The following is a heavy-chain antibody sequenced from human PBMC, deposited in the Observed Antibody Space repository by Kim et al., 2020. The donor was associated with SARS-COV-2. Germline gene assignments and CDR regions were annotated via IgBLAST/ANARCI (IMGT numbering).Heavy chain of an antibody. J-gene: IGHJ4*02. CDR3: APGRYCEALY. Sequence: NSAASVQGRFTVSRDNAKTTLHLQMNSLRPEDTAVYYCAPGRYCEALYWGRGTLVTVFS. D-gene: IGHD3-10*01. V-gene: IGHV3-74*01.